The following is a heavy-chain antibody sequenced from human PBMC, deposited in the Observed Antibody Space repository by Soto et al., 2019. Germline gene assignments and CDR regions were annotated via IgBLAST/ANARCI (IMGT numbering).Heavy chain of an antibody. CDR3: ARRNRYSHRLYYYSYMDV. CDR2: IYYSGST. CDR1: GGSIVSYC. D-gene: IGHD6-13*01. Sequence: SETLSLTCTVSGGSIVSYCWSWIRQPPGKGLEWIGYIYYSGSTNYNPSLKSRVTISVDTSKNQSSLKLSSVTAADTAVYYCARRNRYSHRLYYYSYMDVWGKGTTVTVSS. J-gene: IGHJ6*03. V-gene: IGHV4-59*01.